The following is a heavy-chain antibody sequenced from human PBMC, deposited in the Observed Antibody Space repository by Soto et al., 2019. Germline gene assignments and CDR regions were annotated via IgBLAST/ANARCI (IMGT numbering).Heavy chain of an antibody. V-gene: IGHV1-18*01. J-gene: IGHJ4*02. CDR2: VSAYNCNT. Sequence: ASVKVSCKASGYTFTSYGISWVRQAPGQGREGMGWVSAYNCNTNYAQKLQGRVTMTTATSTSTAYMELRSLRSDDTAVYYCARHYPPAATLYYFDYWGQGTLVTVSS. D-gene: IGHD2-2*01. CDR3: ARHYPPAATLYYFDY. CDR1: GYTFTSYG.